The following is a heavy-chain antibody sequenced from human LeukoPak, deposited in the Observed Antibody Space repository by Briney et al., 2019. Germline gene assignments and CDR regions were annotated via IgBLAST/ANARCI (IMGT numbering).Heavy chain of an antibody. J-gene: IGHJ3*02. D-gene: IGHD6-19*01. CDR2: IIPIFGTA. Sequence: ASVKVSCKASGGTFSSYAISWVRQAPGQGLEWMGGIIPIFGTANYAQKFQGRVTITTDESTSTAYMELSSLRSEDTAVYYCARGGIAEAELFILDAFDIWGQGTMVTVSS. CDR1: GGTFSSYA. CDR3: ARGGIAEAELFILDAFDI. V-gene: IGHV1-69*05.